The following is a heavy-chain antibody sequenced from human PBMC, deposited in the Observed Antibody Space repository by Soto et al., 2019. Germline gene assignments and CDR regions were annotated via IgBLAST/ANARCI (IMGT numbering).Heavy chain of an antibody. D-gene: IGHD1-26*01. V-gene: IGHV3-53*01. CDR3: ARDKIVGATTGAFDI. CDR1: GFTVSSNY. CDR2: IYSGGST. Sequence: GGSLRLSCAASGFTVSSNYMSWVRQAPGKGLEWVSVIYSGGSTYYADSVKGRFTISGDNSKNTLYLQMNSLRAEDTAVYYCARDKIVGATTGAFDIWGQGTMVTVSS. J-gene: IGHJ3*02.